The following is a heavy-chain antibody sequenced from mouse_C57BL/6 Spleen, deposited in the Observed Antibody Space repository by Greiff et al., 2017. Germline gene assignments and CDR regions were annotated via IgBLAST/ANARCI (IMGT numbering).Heavy chain of an antibody. Sequence: VQLQQPGAELVKPGASVKMSCKASGYTFTSYWITWVKQRPGQGLEWIGDIYPGSGSTNYNEKFKSKATLTVDTSSSTAYMQLSSLTSEDSAVYYCARELRSPSWYFDVWGTGTTVTVSS. D-gene: IGHD1-1*01. CDR1: GYTFTSYW. CDR2: IYPGSGST. J-gene: IGHJ1*03. CDR3: ARELRSPSWYFDV. V-gene: IGHV1-55*01.